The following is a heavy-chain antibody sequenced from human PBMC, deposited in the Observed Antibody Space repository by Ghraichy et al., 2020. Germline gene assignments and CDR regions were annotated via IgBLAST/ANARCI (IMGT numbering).Heavy chain of an antibody. CDR3: ARDQHIRWSFDY. J-gene: IGHJ4*02. CDR2: IYTSGST. Sequence: SETLSLTCTVSGGSISSYYWSWIRQPAGKGLEWIGRIYTSGSTNYNPSLKSRVTMSVDTSKNQFSLKLSSVNAADTAVYYCARDQHIRWSFDYWGQGTLVTVSS. D-gene: IGHD4-23*01. V-gene: IGHV4-4*07. CDR1: GGSISSYY.